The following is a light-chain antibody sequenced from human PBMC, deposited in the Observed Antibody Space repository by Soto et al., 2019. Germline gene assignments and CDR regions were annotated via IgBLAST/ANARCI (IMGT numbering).Light chain of an antibody. V-gene: IGKV3-20*01. Sequence: EIVLTQSPGTLSLSPGDRATLSCRASQSVSSSYLAWYQQKPGQAPRLLISGASSRAAGIPDRFSGSGSGTDFTLTISRLEPEDFAVYYCQQYGSSPLWTFGQGTKVDIK. CDR1: QSVSSSY. CDR3: QQYGSSPLWT. CDR2: GAS. J-gene: IGKJ1*01.